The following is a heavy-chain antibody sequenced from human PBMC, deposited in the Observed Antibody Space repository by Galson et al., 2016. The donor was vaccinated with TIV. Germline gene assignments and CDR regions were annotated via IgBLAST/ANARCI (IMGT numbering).Heavy chain of an antibody. CDR3: ARDWGYGDHDITGFDP. D-gene: IGHD2-8*02. Sequence: SVKVSCKASGYMFTDYYIHWVRQAPGQGLEWMGWITPINGDTKYAQKFQGRVAMTRDKSISTAYLELTRVTTDDTAVYYCARDWGYGDHDITGFDPLGQGTRVLVSS. J-gene: IGHJ5*02. V-gene: IGHV1-2*02. CDR1: GYMFTDYY. CDR2: ITPINGDT.